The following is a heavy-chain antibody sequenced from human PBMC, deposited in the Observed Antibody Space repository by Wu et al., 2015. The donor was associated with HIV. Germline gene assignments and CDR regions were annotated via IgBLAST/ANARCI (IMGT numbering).Heavy chain of an antibody. J-gene: IGHJ3*01. CDR2: ISAYNGNT. D-gene: IGHD2/OR15-2a*01. V-gene: IGHV1-18*01. CDR1: GYSFSSYG. Sequence: QLVQSGAEVKKPGASVRVSCKASGYSFSSYGISWVRQAPGQGLEWVGWISAYNGNTDHAQKFSGRVTMTTDTSTSTAYLDLRSLTSDDTAVYYCTRGSNSWASDVWGPGTKVIVSS. CDR3: TRGSNSWASDV.